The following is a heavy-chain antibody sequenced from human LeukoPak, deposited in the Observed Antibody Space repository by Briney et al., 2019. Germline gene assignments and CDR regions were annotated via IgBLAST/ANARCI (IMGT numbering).Heavy chain of an antibody. CDR1: GGTFSNYA. V-gene: IGHV1-69*13. D-gene: IGHD4-23*01. CDR2: IIPLFGTA. CDR3: ARGWLAESTVVTPYNY. J-gene: IGHJ4*02. Sequence: SVKVSCTASGGTFSNYAINWVRQAPGQGLEWMGGIIPLFGTANYAQKFQGRVTITAVESMSTAYMELSSLRSVDTAVYYCARGWLAESTVVTPYNYWGQGTLVTVSS.